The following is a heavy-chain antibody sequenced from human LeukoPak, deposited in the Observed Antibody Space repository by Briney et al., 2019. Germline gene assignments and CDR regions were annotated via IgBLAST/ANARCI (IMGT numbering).Heavy chain of an antibody. J-gene: IGHJ4*02. CDR3: AAAVWGSGSYCYFDY. D-gene: IGHD3-10*01. CDR1: RGSLSGYY. CDR2: INLSVSA. Sequence: PSETLSLTSAVSRGSLSGYYWCWIRQPPGKGLECSGEINLSVSATYNTSHKSRVTITVDTSKNQITLKLSSVTVADTAVYYCAAAVWGSGSYCYFDYWGQGTLVTVSS. V-gene: IGHV4-34*01.